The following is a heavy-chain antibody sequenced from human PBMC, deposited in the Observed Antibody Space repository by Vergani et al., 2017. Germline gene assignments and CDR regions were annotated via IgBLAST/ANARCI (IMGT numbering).Heavy chain of an antibody. J-gene: IGHJ3*02. D-gene: IGHD3-10*01. CDR3: AKDGNFTMVRGVNTPVALDI. CDR2: ISYDGSNK. V-gene: IGHV3-30*18. CDR1: GFTFSSYG. Sequence: QVQLVESGGGVVQPGRSLRLSCAASGFTFSSYGMHWVRQAPGKGLEWVAVISYDGSNKYYADSVKGRFTISRDNSKNTLYLQMNSLRAEDTTVYYCAKDGNFTMVRGVNTPVALDISGERTMVTVSS.